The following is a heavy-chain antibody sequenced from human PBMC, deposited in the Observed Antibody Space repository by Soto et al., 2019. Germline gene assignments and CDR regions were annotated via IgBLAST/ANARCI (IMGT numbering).Heavy chain of an antibody. CDR3: AKDISDRYCGGDCEDY. D-gene: IGHD2-21*02. V-gene: IGHV3-30*18. CDR1: GFTFSSYG. Sequence: QVQLVESGGGVVQPGRSLRLSCAASGFTFSSYGMHWVRQAAGKGLEWVAVISYDGSNKYYVDSVKGRFTISRDNSKNTLYLQMNSLRAEDTAVYYCAKDISDRYCGGDCEDYWGQGTLVTVSS. J-gene: IGHJ4*02. CDR2: ISYDGSNK.